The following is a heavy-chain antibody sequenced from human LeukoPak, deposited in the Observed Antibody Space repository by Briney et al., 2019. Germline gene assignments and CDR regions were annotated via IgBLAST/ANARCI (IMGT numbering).Heavy chain of an antibody. CDR1: GGSISSSSYY. J-gene: IGHJ4*02. D-gene: IGHD3-22*01. V-gene: IGHV4-39*01. CDR2: IYYSGST. CDR3: ARYVYYYDSSGPFDY. Sequence: KPSETLSLTCTVSGGSISSSSYYWGWIRQPPGKGLEWIGSIYYSGSTYYNPSLKSRVTISVDTSKNQFSLKLSSVTAADTAVYYCARYVYYYDSSGPFDYWGQGTLVTVSS.